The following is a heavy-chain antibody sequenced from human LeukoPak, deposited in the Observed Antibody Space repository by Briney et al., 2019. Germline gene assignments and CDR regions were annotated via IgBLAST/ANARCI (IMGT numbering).Heavy chain of an antibody. J-gene: IGHJ5*02. Sequence: ESSETLSLTCAVYGGSFSGYYWSWIRQPPGKGLEWIGEINHSGSTNYSPSLKSRVTISVDTSKNQFSLKLSSVTAADTAVYYCARGRIVLMVYATRGRFDPWGQGTLVTVSS. CDR2: INHSGST. V-gene: IGHV4-34*01. D-gene: IGHD2-8*01. CDR3: ARGRIVLMVYATRGRFDP. CDR1: GGSFSGYY.